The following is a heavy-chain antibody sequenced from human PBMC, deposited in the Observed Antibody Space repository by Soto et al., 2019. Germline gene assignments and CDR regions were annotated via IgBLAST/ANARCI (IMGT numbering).Heavy chain of an antibody. J-gene: IGHJ4*02. V-gene: IGHV5-51*01. CDR2: IYPGDSDT. CDR3: ARTPYCSGGSCYPTSYYFDY. D-gene: IGHD2-15*01. Sequence: GESLKISCKGSGYSFTSYLIGWVRQMPGKGLEWMGIIYPGDSDTRYSPSFQGQVTISADKSISTAYLQWSSLKASDTAMYYCARTPYCSGGSCYPTSYYFDYWGQGTLVTVSS. CDR1: GYSFTSYL.